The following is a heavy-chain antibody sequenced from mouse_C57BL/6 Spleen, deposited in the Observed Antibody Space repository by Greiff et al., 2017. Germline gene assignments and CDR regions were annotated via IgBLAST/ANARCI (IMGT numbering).Heavy chain of an antibody. V-gene: IGHV1-22*01. CDR3: APYYGSSPYYFDY. Sequence: VQLKQSGPELVKPGASVKMSCKASGYTFTDYNMHWVKQSHGKSLEWIGYINPNNGGTSYNQKFKGKATLTVNKSSSTAYMELRSLTSEDSAVYYCAPYYGSSPYYFDYWGQGTTLTVSS. CDR1: GYTFTDYN. D-gene: IGHD1-1*01. J-gene: IGHJ2*01. CDR2: INPNNGGT.